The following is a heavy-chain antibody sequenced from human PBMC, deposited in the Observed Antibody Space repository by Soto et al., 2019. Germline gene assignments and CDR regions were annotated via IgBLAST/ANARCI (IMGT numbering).Heavy chain of an antibody. CDR3: ARENQIVVVPAATPVVAFDI. D-gene: IGHD2-2*01. J-gene: IGHJ3*02. CDR1: GGSVSSGSYY. Sequence: PSETLSLTCTVSGGSVSSGSYYWSWIRTPPGKGLEWIGYIYYSGSTNYNPSLKSRVTISVDTSKNQFSLKLSSVTAADTAVYYCARENQIVVVPAATPVVAFDIWGQGTMVTVSS. V-gene: IGHV4-61*01. CDR2: IYYSGST.